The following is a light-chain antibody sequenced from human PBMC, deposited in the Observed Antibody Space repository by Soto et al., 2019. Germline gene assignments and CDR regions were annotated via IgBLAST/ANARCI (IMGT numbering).Light chain of an antibody. CDR2: DAS. J-gene: IGKJ2*01. V-gene: IGKV1-5*01. CDR3: QQYKTYST. Sequence: DIQMTQSPSTLSASVGDTVTITCRASQSINRWLAWYQQTPGKAPKLLIYDASTLESGVPSRFSGSGAETELTLTISSLQPEDFATYYCQQYKTYSTCGQGTKLEIK. CDR1: QSINRW.